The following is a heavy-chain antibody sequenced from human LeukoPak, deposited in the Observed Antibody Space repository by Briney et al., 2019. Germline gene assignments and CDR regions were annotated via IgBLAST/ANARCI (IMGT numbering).Heavy chain of an antibody. CDR2: IKSKTDDGTT. V-gene: IGHV3-15*01. D-gene: IGHD5-24*01. CDR3: TTRISRDGYNWAYDY. CDR1: GFTFSNAW. Sequence: PGGSLRLSCAASGFTFSNAWMSWVRQAPGKGLEWVVRIKSKTDDGTTDYAAPVKGRFTISRDDSKNTLYLQMNSLKTEDTAFYYCTTRISRDGYNWAYDYWGQGTLVTVSS. J-gene: IGHJ4*02.